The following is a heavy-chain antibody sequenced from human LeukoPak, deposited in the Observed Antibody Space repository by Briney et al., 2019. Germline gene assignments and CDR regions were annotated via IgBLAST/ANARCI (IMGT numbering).Heavy chain of an antibody. CDR3: ARQYYVSGSYYNDLNWFDP. CDR1: GYSFTSYW. CDR2: IDPSDSYT. D-gene: IGHD3-10*01. Sequence: GESLKISCKGSGYSFTSYWISWVRQMPGKGLEWMGRIDPSDSYTNYSPSFQGHVTISADKSISTAYLQWSSLKASDTAMYYCARQYYVSGSYYNDLNWFDPWGQGTLVTVSS. V-gene: IGHV5-10-1*01. J-gene: IGHJ5*02.